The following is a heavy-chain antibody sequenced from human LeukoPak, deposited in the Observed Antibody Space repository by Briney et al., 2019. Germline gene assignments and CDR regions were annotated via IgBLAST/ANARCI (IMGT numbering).Heavy chain of an antibody. D-gene: IGHD6-13*01. V-gene: IGHV4-30-4*07. CDR3: ARHAQQLVTLDY. CDR1: GDSISSGGYS. CDR2: IYSSGTT. Sequence: PSETLSLTCDVTGDSISSGGYSWNWIRQPPGQGLEWIGYIYSSGTTSYYPSLKSRVTISVDTSKNQFSLKLSSVTAADTAVYYCARHAQQLVTLDYWGQGTLVTVSS. J-gene: IGHJ4*02.